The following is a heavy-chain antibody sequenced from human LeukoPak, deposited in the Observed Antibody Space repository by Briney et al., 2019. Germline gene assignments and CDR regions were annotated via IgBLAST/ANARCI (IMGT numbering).Heavy chain of an antibody. CDR2: IIPIFGTA. J-gene: IGHJ5*02. Sequence: SVKVSCKASGGTFSSYAISWVRQASGQGLEWMGGIIPIFGTANYAQKFQGRVTITADESTSTAYMELSSLRSEDTAVYYCARVMVVAATRWFDPWGQGTLVTVSS. CDR1: GGTFSSYA. D-gene: IGHD2-15*01. V-gene: IGHV1-69*13. CDR3: ARVMVVAATRWFDP.